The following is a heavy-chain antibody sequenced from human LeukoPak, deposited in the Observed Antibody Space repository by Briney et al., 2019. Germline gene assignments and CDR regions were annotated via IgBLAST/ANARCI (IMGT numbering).Heavy chain of an antibody. J-gene: IGHJ4*02. D-gene: IGHD6-19*01. Sequence: GGALRLSCAASGFTSSSYWMSWVRQAPGKGLEWVANIKQDGSVKYYVDSVKGRFTISRDNAKNSLYLQMNSLRAEDTAVYYCARDRGSSGWYEFDSWGQGTLVTVPS. CDR1: GFTSSSYW. CDR2: IKQDGSVK. CDR3: ARDRGSSGWYEFDS. V-gene: IGHV3-7*01.